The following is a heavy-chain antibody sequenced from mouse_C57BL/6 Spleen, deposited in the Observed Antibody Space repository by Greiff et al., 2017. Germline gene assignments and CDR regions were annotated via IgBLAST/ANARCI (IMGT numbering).Heavy chain of an antibody. J-gene: IGHJ1*03. CDR2: IHPNSGST. CDR3: ARTTLVRYWYFGV. D-gene: IGHD1-1*01. Sequence: QVQLKQPGAELVKPGASVKLSCKASGYTFTSYWMHWVKQRPGQGLEWIGMIHPNSGSTNYNEKFKSKATLTVDKSSSTAYMQLSSLTSEDSAVYYCARTTLVRYWYFGVWGTGTTVTVSS. V-gene: IGHV1-64*01. CDR1: GYTFTSYW.